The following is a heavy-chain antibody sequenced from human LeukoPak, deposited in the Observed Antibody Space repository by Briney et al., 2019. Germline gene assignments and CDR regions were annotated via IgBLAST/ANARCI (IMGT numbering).Heavy chain of an antibody. Sequence: GGSLRLSCAASGFTLRSYEMKWVRQAPGKGLEWVSYISSSSSTIYYADSVKGRFTISRDNAKNSLYLQMNSLRAEDTAVYYCAGIYYYMDVWGKGTTVTVSS. CDR3: AGIYYYMDV. CDR1: GFTLRSYE. D-gene: IGHD1-14*01. CDR2: ISSSSSTI. V-gene: IGHV3-48*03. J-gene: IGHJ6*03.